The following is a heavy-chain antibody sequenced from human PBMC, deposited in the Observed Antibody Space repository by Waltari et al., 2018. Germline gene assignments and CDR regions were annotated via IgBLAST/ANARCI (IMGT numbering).Heavy chain of an antibody. V-gene: IGHV4-39*01. J-gene: IGHJ4*02. CDR1: GDPISTTSNY. CDR3: ARPANFYYDRGGYDY. CDR2: IHSSGST. D-gene: IGHD3-22*01. Sequence: QLQLQESGPGLVKPSEPLSLTCTVSGDPISTTSNYWGWIRQAPGKGLEWVGFIHSSGSTYYNPSLKSRVTLSVETSKNQFSLRLTSVTAADTAVYYCARPANFYYDRGGYDYWGQGTLVTVSS.